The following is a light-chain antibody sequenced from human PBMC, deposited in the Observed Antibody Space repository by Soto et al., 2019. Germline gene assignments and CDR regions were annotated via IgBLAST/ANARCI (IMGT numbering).Light chain of an antibody. CDR3: RQYNHWPS. CDR1: PSVGSN. J-gene: IGKJ2*01. CDR2: DAS. Sequence: EIVMTQSPATLSVSPGESATLSCRASPSVGSNLAWYQQKPGQSPRLLIYDASTRATGIPARFSGGGSGTEFTLTSDRLQSDYVAVYFWRQYNHWPSFGQGTKL. V-gene: IGKV3-15*01.